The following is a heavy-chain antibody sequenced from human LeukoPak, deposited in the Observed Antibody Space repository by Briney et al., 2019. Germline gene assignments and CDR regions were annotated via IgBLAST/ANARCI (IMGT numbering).Heavy chain of an antibody. CDR3: AGGDSSGWTDFDY. CDR1: GGSISSYY. D-gene: IGHD6-19*01. V-gene: IGHV4-59*08. CDR2: ISYSGTT. J-gene: IGHJ4*02. Sequence: SETLSLTFTGSGGSISSYYWSWIRQPPGKGLERIGFISYSGTTNYNPSLKSRVTISLDTAKKQFSLKLSAVSAADTAAYYCAGGDSSGWTDFDYWGQGTLVTVPS.